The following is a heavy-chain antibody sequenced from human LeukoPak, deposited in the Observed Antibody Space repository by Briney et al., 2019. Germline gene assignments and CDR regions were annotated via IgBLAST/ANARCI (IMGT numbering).Heavy chain of an antibody. CDR3: ARGKGYGDHAFDY. D-gene: IGHD4-17*01. J-gene: IGHJ4*02. CDR2: ISYDGSNK. V-gene: IGHV3-30-3*01. Sequence: GRSLRLSCAASGFTFSSYAMHWVRQAPGKGLEWVAVISYDGSNKYYADSVKGRFTISRDNSKNTLYLQMNSLRAEDTAVYYCARGKGYGDHAFDYWGQGTLVTVSS. CDR1: GFTFSSYA.